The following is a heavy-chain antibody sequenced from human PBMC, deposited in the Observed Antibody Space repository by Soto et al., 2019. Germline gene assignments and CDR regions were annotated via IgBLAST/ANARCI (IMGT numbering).Heavy chain of an antibody. CDR2: IYYSGET. D-gene: IGHD3-10*01. CDR3: SRDQGGEFLKGSGMDV. Sequence: QVQLQESGPGLVKPSETLSLTCTVSGDSISRYYWSWIRLSPGKGLEWIGYIYYSGETNYNPSVKSRVTISVDRTKNQFSLKLGSVTATATAVYYCSRDQGGEFLKGSGMDVWGQGTTVTVSS. V-gene: IGHV4-59*01. J-gene: IGHJ6*02. CDR1: GDSISRYY.